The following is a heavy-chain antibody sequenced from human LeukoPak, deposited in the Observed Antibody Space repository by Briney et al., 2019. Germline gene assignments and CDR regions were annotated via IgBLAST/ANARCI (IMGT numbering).Heavy chain of an antibody. CDR1: GGSISSYY. CDR3: ARVDGDWFDP. CDR2: IYYSGST. D-gene: IGHD5-24*01. Sequence: SETLSLTCTVSGGSISSYYWSWIRQPPGKGLEWIGYIYYSGSTNHNPSLKSRVTISVDTSKNQFSLKLSSVTAADTAVYYCARVDGDWFDPWGQGTLVTVSS. J-gene: IGHJ5*02. V-gene: IGHV4-59*01.